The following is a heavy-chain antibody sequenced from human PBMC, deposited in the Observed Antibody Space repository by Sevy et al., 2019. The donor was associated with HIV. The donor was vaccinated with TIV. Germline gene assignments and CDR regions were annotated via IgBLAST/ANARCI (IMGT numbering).Heavy chain of an antibody. J-gene: IGHJ6*02. Sequence: SETLSLTCAVYGGSFSGYYWSWIRQPPGKGLEWIGEINLSGSTNYNPSLKSRVTISVDTSKNQFSLKLSSVTAADTAVYYCARSSSYYYYYYGMDVWGQGTTVTVSS. CDR2: INLSGST. CDR1: GGSFSGYY. V-gene: IGHV4-34*01. CDR3: ARSSSYYYYYYGMDV. D-gene: IGHD6-6*01.